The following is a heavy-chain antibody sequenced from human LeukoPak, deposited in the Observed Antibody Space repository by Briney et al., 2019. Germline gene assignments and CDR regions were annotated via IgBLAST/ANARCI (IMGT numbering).Heavy chain of an antibody. Sequence: GGSLRLSCAASGFTFSSYGMHWVRQATGKGLEWVAVISYDGSNKYYADSVKGRFTISRDNSKNSLYLQMNSLRAEDTALYYCAKARRSSSWYYYYYGMDVWGQGTTVTVSS. J-gene: IGHJ6*02. V-gene: IGHV3-30*18. CDR1: GFTFSSYG. CDR3: AKARRSSSWYYYYYGMDV. CDR2: ISYDGSNK. D-gene: IGHD6-13*01.